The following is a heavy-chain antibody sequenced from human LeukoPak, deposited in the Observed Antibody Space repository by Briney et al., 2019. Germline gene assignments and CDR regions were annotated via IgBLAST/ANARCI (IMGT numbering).Heavy chain of an antibody. V-gene: IGHV3-21*01. CDR2: ISSGGTYK. D-gene: IGHD4-17*01. CDR3: ARPTTVTTIPADAFDI. CDR1: GFTFSDYT. Sequence: GGSLRLSCAASGFTFSDYTINWVRQAPGKGLEWVSSISSGGTYKYYADSVKGRFTISRDNAQNSLYLQMNSLRAEDSSVYYCARPTTVTTIPADAFDIWGQGTMVTVSS. J-gene: IGHJ3*02.